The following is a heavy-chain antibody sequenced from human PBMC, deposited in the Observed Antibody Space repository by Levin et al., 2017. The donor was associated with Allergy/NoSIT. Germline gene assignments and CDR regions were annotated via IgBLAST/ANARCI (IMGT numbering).Heavy chain of an antibody. CDR1: GFTFSSYW. CDR2: INSDGSST. J-gene: IGHJ4*02. D-gene: IGHD6-19*01. V-gene: IGHV3-74*01. CDR3: STGYSSGWYSGGVDY. Sequence: PGGSLRLSCAASGFTFSSYWMHWVRQAPGKGLVWVSRINSDGSSTSYADSVKGRFTISRDNAKNTLYLQMNSLRAEDTAVHYCSTGYSSGWYSGGVDYWGQGTLVTVSS.